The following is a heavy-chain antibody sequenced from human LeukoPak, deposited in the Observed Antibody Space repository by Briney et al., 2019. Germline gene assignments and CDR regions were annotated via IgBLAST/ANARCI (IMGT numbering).Heavy chain of an antibody. CDR3: ARDPLSGYQTHWYFDL. D-gene: IGHD5-12*01. V-gene: IGHV7-4-1*02. CDR2: INTNTGNP. Sequence: ASVKVSCKASGYTFTSYAMNWVRQAPGQGLEWMGWINTNTGNPTYAQGFTGRFVFSLDTSVSTAYLQISSLKAEDTAVYYCARDPLSGYQTHWYFDLWGRGTLVTVSS. J-gene: IGHJ2*01. CDR1: GYTFTSYA.